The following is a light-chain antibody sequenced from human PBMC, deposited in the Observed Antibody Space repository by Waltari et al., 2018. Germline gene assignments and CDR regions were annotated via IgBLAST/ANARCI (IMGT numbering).Light chain of an antibody. CDR3: MQGSHWPRT. Sequence: DVVMTQSPLSLPVTLGQPASISCRSSQSLVHTAGNTYLNWFQQRPGQPPRRLIYKISRRESGVPDRFSGSGSGTDFTLKLSRVEAEDVGVYYCMQGSHWPRTFGQGTKLEI. J-gene: IGKJ2*01. CDR1: QSLVHTAGNTY. V-gene: IGKV2-30*02. CDR2: KIS.